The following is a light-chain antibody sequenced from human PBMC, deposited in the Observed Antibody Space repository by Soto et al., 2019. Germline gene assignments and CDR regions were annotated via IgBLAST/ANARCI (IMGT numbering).Light chain of an antibody. CDR3: ASYTSTTTLVV. CDR2: GVN. CDR1: SSDIGRYNY. J-gene: IGLJ2*01. Sequence: QSALTQPASVSGSPGQSITISCTGTSSDIGRYNYVSWYQQHPGKAPRLVISGVNKRPSGISNRFSGSKSGNTAPLTISGLQADDEAIYYCASYTSTTTLVVFGGGTKLTVL. V-gene: IGLV2-14*01.